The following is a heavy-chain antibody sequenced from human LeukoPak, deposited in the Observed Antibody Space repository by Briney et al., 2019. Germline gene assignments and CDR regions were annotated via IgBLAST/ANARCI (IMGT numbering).Heavy chain of an antibody. CDR1: GYTFTIYD. V-gene: IGHV1-8*01. Sequence: GASVKVSCKASGYTFTIYDINWVRQAAGQGLEWMGWMNPDSGNTDFAQKFQGRVTMTRSTSISTAYMELSSLTSEDTAVYYCAVHLPSDYLDPWGQGTLVTVSS. D-gene: IGHD4-17*01. CDR2: MNPDSGNT. J-gene: IGHJ5*02. CDR3: AVHLPSDYLDP.